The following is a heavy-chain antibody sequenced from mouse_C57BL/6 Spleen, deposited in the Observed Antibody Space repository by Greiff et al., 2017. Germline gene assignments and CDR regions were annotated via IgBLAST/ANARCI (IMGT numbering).Heavy chain of an antibody. CDR1: GYSFTDYN. CDR2: INPNYGTT. V-gene: IGHV1-39*01. D-gene: IGHD2-4*01. CDR3: GRIRGIYYEVRSAMDY. Sequence: LVESGPELVKPGASVKISCKASGYSFTDYNMNWVKQSNGKSLEWIGVINPNYGTTSYNQKFKGKATLTVDQSSSTAYMQLNSLTSEDSAVXYCGRIRGIYYEVRSAMDYWGQGTSVTVSS. J-gene: IGHJ4*01.